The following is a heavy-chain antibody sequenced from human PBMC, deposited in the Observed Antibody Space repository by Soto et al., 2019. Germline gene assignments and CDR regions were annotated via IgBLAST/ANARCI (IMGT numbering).Heavy chain of an antibody. J-gene: IGHJ4*02. Sequence: EVQLLESGGGLVQPGGSLRLSCAASGFTFGSYAMNWVRQAPGKGLEWVSTITASGANTYYADSVKGRFTVSRDNSKNTRYLQMNSLRAEDTSVYYCAKLGHGYWGQGTLVTVSS. V-gene: IGHV3-23*01. CDR3: AKLGHGY. D-gene: IGHD3-16*01. CDR1: GFTFGSYA. CDR2: ITASGANT.